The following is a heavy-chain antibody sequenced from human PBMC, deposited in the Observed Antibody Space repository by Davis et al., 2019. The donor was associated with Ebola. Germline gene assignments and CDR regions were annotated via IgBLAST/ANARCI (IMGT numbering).Heavy chain of an antibody. CDR1: GDTFSSYD. V-gene: IGHV1-69*06. J-gene: IGHJ5*02. CDR3: ARDDWNQNWFDP. D-gene: IGHD1-1*01. CDR2: IIPIVDTP. Sequence: SVKVSCKASGDTFSSYDINWVRQAPGQGLEWMGGIIPIVDTPNYGQKFKDRVTITADKSTSTAYMELSSLRSEDTAVYYCARDDWNQNWFDPWGQGTLVTVSS.